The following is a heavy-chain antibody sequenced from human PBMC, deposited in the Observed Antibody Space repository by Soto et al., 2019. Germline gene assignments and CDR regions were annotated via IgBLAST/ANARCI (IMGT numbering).Heavy chain of an antibody. D-gene: IGHD6-6*01. CDR3: ARAYSGSSSPDY. CDR1: AYTFTSYY. Sequence: QVQLVQSGAEVQKTGAAVKVACKASAYTFTSYYMHWVRQAPGQGLEWMCIINPSGGSTSYAQKFQGRVTMTRDTSTSTVYMELSSLRSEDTAVYLCARAYSGSSSPDYWGQGTLVTVSS. CDR2: INPSGGST. J-gene: IGHJ4*02. V-gene: IGHV1-46*01.